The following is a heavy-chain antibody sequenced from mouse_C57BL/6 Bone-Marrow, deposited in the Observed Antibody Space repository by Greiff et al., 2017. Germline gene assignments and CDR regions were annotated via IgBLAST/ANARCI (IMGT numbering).Heavy chain of an antibody. D-gene: IGHD1-1*01. CDR2: INPGSGGT. V-gene: IGHV1-54*01. J-gene: IGHJ2*01. CDR1: GYAFTNYL. CDR3: ARGDYYGSSIDY. Sequence: QFQLQQPGAELVRPGTSVKVSCKASGYAFTNYLIEWVKQRPGQGLEWIGVINPGSGGTNYNEKFKGKATLTADKSSSTAYMQLSSLTSEDSAVDFCARGDYYGSSIDYWGQGTTLTVSA.